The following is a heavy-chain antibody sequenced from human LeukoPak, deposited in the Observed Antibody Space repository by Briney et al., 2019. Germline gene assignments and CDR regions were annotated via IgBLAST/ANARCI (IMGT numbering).Heavy chain of an antibody. CDR3: ARGPDYYDSSGYTTPDYYYMDV. J-gene: IGHJ6*03. CDR1: GGSFSGYY. Sequence: SETLSLSCAVYGGSFSGYYWSWIRQPPGKGLEWIGEINHSGSTNYNPSLKSRVTISVDTSKNQFFLKLSSVTAADTAVYYCARGPDYYDSSGYTTPDYYYMDVWGKGTTVTVSS. V-gene: IGHV4-34*01. D-gene: IGHD3-22*01. CDR2: INHSGST.